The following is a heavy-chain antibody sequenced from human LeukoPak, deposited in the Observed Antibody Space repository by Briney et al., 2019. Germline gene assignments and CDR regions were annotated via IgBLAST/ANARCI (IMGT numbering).Heavy chain of an antibody. D-gene: IGHD3-16*01. CDR3: ARGNILVLLGEPRPADFDY. J-gene: IGHJ4*02. V-gene: IGHV1-69*13. CDR2: IIPLFNKT. CDR1: GGTFNSRA. Sequence: GASVKVSCKASGGTFNSRAINWVRQAPGQGLEWMGGIIPLFNKTNYAQNFQGRVTITVDESSSTANMQLSSLRSGDTAVYYCARGNILVLLGEPRPADFDYWGQGTLVTVSS.